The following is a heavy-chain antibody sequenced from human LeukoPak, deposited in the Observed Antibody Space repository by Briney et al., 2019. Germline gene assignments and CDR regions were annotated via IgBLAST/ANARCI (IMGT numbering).Heavy chain of an antibody. Sequence: PGGSLRLSCAASGFTCSSYWMTWVRQAPGKGLEWVANVSPDGSEKYFVDSVKGRFTISRDNTKNSLYLQMSSLRVEDTAVYYCARGDAFSGDHWGQGTLVTVSS. CDR3: ARGDAFSGDH. CDR1: GFTCSSYW. J-gene: IGHJ4*02. CDR2: VSPDGSEK. V-gene: IGHV3-7*04.